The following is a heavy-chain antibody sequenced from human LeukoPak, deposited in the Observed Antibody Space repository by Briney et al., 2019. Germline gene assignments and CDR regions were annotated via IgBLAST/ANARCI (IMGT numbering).Heavy chain of an antibody. CDR3: ARHYYGSGSYYATGDWFDP. D-gene: IGHD3-10*01. CDR1: GGSFSGYY. V-gene: IGHV4-34*01. CDR2: INHSGST. Sequence: PSETLSLTCAVYGGSFSGYYWSWIRQPPGKGPEWIGEINHSGSTNYNPSLKSRVTISVDTSKNQFSLKLSSVTAADTAVYYCARHYYGSGSYYATGDWFDPWGQGTLVTVSS. J-gene: IGHJ5*02.